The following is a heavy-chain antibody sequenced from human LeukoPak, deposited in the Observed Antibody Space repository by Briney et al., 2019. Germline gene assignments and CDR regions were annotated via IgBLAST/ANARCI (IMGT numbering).Heavy chain of an antibody. V-gene: IGHV1-18*04. D-gene: IGHD2-2*01. Sequence: ASVKVSCKASGYTFTSYGISWVRQAPGQGLEWMGWISAYNGNTNYAQKLQGRVTMTTDTSTSTAYMELRSLRSDDTAVYYCGRDRVPAAIAYKGVFDFWAKGTMVTASS. CDR1: GYTFTSYG. CDR3: GRDRVPAAIAYKGVFDF. J-gene: IGHJ3*01. CDR2: ISAYNGNT.